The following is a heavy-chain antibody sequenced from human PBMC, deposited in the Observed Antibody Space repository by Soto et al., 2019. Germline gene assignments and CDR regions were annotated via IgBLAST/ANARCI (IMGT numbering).Heavy chain of an antibody. J-gene: IGHJ3*02. Sequence: SETLSLTCTVSGGSMISYYWSWIRQPPGKGLEWIGYIYYSGSTNYNPSLKSRVTISVDTSKNQFSLKLSSVTAADTAVYYCAGASTWHPGAFEIWGQGSTVTVSS. CDR1: GGSMISYY. V-gene: IGHV4-59*12. D-gene: IGHD5-12*01. CDR2: IYYSGST. CDR3: AGASTWHPGAFEI.